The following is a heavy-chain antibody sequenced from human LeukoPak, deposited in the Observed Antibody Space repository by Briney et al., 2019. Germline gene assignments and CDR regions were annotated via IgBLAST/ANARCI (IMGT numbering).Heavy chain of an antibody. J-gene: IGHJ6*03. CDR3: ARGRRSGYSSSWYDYYYYYMDV. V-gene: IGHV1-69*05. CDR1: GGTFSSYA. D-gene: IGHD6-13*01. CDR2: IIPIFGTA. Sequence: SVKVSCKASGGTFSSYAISWVRQAPGQGLEWMGGIIPIFGTANYAQKFQGRVTITTDESTSTAYMELSSLRSEDTAVYYCARGRRSGYSSSWYDYYYYYMDVWGKGTTVTVTS.